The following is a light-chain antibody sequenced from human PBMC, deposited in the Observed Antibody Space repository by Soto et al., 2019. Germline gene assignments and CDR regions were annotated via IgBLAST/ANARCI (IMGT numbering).Light chain of an antibody. J-gene: IGKJ1*01. CDR2: DAS. V-gene: IGKV1-5*01. CDR1: QSISSW. CDR3: QQYNSYSPWT. Sequence: DIQMTQSPSTLSASVGDRVTITCRASQSISSWLAWYQQKPGKAPKLLIYDASSLESGVPSRCSGSGSGTKFTLTISRLQPDDFAPYYCQQYNSYSPWTFGQGTKVDI.